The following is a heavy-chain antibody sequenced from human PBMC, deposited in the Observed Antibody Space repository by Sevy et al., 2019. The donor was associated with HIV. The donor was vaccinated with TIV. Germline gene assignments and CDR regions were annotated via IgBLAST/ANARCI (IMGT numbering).Heavy chain of an antibody. D-gene: IGHD3-10*01. CDR1: GFTFSSYA. Sequence: GGSLRLSCAASGFTFSSYAMSWVRQAPGKGLEWVSAISGSGGSTYYADSVKGRFTISRDNSKNKLYLQMNSLRAGDTAVYYCAKGDFTSGGFDAFDFWGQGTMVTVSS. J-gene: IGHJ3*01. V-gene: IGHV3-23*01. CDR2: ISGSGGST. CDR3: AKGDFTSGGFDAFDF.